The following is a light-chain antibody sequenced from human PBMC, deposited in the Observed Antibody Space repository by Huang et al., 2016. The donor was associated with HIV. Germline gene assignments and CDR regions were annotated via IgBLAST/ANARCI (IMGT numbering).Light chain of an antibody. CDR3: QQRGNWPLT. CDR2: DTS. J-gene: IGKJ1*01. Sequence: EIALIQSPATLSLSPGETATLSCRASQSVRNYLGLYQQKPGQAPRLLLYDTSNRATGIPARFRGSGSGTDFTLTISSLEPEDSAGYYCQQRGNWPLTFGQGTRVEIK. CDR1: QSVRNY. V-gene: IGKV3-11*01.